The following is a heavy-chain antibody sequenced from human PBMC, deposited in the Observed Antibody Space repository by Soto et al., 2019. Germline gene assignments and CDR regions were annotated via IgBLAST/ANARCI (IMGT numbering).Heavy chain of an antibody. D-gene: IGHD2-2*01. CDR1: GFTFSSYS. V-gene: IGHV3-21*01. J-gene: IGHJ3*02. CDR3: ARDYIVVVPAAMPPAFDI. CDR2: ISSSSSYI. Sequence: GGSLRLSCAASGFTFSSYSMNWVRQAPGKGLEWVSSISSSSSYIYYADSVKGRFTISRDNAKNSLYLQMNSLRAEDTAVYYCARDYIVVVPAAMPPAFDIWGQGTMVTVSS.